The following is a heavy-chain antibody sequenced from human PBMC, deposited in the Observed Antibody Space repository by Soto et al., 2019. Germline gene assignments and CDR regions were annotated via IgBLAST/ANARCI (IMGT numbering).Heavy chain of an antibody. D-gene: IGHD5-12*01. J-gene: IGHJ4*02. CDR1: GYTFTSYG. Sequence: QVQLVQSGAEVKKPGASVKVSCKASGYTFTSYGISWVRQAPGQGLEWMGWISAYNGNTNYAQNLQGRVTMTTDTSTSTAYMELRSLRSDDTAVYYCARDQAHLAATTHPPIDYWGQGTLVTVSS. CDR2: ISAYNGNT. CDR3: ARDQAHLAATTHPPIDY. V-gene: IGHV1-18*01.